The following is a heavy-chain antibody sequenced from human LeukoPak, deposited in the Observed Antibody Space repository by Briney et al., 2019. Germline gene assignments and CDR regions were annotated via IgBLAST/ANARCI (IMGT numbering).Heavy chain of an antibody. Sequence: GGSLRLSCAASEFMLTNYAMHWVRQAPGKGLEWVAVISYHGTSKYYADSVKGRFTISRDISRNTLYLQMDSLRAEDTAVYYCARAGPNDHRFDYWGQGTLVTVSS. D-gene: IGHD1-1*01. CDR3: ARAGPNDHRFDY. CDR2: ISYHGTSK. CDR1: EFMLTNYA. J-gene: IGHJ4*02. V-gene: IGHV3-30-3*01.